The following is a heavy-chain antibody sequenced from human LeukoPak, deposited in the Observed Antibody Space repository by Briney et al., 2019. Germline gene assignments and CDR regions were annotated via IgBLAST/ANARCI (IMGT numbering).Heavy chain of an antibody. CDR3: AKRASGSGTSLYYFDY. CDR1: GFTVSSNY. CDR2: ISNSGGST. D-gene: IGHD3-10*01. V-gene: IGHV3-23*01. J-gene: IGHJ4*02. Sequence: GGSLRLSCAASGFTVSSNYMSWVRQAPGKRLEWVSVISNSGGSTFYADSVKGRFTISRDNSKNTLYLQMNSLRAEDTAVYYCAKRASGSGTSLYYFDYWGQGTLVTVSS.